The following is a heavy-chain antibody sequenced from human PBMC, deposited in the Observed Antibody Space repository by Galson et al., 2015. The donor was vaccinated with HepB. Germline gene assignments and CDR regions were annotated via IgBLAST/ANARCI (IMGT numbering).Heavy chain of an antibody. CDR1: GYTFTSYA. CDR3: ARDQDYYDSSGYTYNWFDP. CDR2: INAGNGNT. J-gene: IGHJ5*02. V-gene: IGHV1-3*01. D-gene: IGHD3-22*01. Sequence: SVKVSCKASGYTFTSYAMHWARQAPGQRLEWMGWINAGNGNTKYSQKFQGRVTITRDTSASTAYMELSSLRSEDTAVYYCARDQDYYDSSGYTYNWFDPWGQGTLVTVSS.